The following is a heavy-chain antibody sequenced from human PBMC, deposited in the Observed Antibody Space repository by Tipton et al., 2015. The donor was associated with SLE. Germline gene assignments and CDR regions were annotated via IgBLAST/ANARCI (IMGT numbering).Heavy chain of an antibody. J-gene: IGHJ4*02. CDR2: IYYSGST. Sequence: TLSLTCIVSGGSISSGSYYWSWIRQPAGKGLEWIGYIYYSGSTNYNPSLKSRVTISVDTSKNQFSLKLSSVTAADTAVFYCAGGAVAGYFDYWGQGTLVTVSS. D-gene: IGHD6-13*01. CDR1: GGSISSGSYY. V-gene: IGHV4-61*09. CDR3: AGGAVAGYFDY.